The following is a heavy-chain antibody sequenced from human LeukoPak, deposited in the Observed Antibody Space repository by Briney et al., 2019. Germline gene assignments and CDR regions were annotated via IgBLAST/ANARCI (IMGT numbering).Heavy chain of an antibody. CDR3: ARDGIAAAGRTPYYYYGMDV. J-gene: IGHJ6*02. V-gene: IGHV1-2*02. CDR1: GYTFTGYY. D-gene: IGHD6-13*01. Sequence: ASVKLSCKASGYTFTGYYMHWVRQAPGQGLEWMGWINPNSGGTNYAQKFQGRVTMTRDTSISTAYMELSRLRSDDTAVYYCARDGIAAAGRTPYYYYGMDVWGQGTTVTVSS. CDR2: INPNSGGT.